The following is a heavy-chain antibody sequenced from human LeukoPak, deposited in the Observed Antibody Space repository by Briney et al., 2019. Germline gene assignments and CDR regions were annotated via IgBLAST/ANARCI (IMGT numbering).Heavy chain of an antibody. J-gene: IGHJ5*02. D-gene: IGHD6-13*01. V-gene: IGHV1-8*02. Sequence: ASVKVSCKASGGTFISYAISWVRQAPGQGLEWMGWMNPNSGNTGYAQKFQGRVTMTRNTSISTAYMELSSLRSEDTAVYYCARGRYSSSWYGMENWFDPWGQGTLVTVSS. CDR3: ARGRYSSSWYGMENWFDP. CDR1: GGTFISYA. CDR2: MNPNSGNT.